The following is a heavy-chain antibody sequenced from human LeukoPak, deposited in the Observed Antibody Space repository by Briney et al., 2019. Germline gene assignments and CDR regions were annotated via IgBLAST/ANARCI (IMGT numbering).Heavy chain of an antibody. D-gene: IGHD7-27*01. J-gene: IGHJ4*02. CDR3: ARGAVVALGIGHFDY. V-gene: IGHV3-74*01. CDR1: GFTLSNFW. Sequence: GGSLRLSCAASGFTLSNFWMHWVRQDPGKGLVWVSRINNDGRTTTYADSVKGRFTISRDNAKNTLYLQMNSLRAEDTAVYYCARGAVVALGIGHFDYWGQGNLVTVSS. CDR2: INNDGRTT.